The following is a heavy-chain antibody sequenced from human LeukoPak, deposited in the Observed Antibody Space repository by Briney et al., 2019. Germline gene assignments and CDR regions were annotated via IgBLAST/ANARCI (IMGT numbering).Heavy chain of an antibody. CDR3: ARGVKYYDSSGPWGY. V-gene: IGHV4-34*01. D-gene: IGHD3-22*01. Sequence: PSETLSLTCAVYGGSFSGYYWSWIRQPPGKGLEWIGEINHSGSTNYNPSLKSRVTISVDTSKNQFSLKLSSVTAADTAVYYCARGVKYYDSSGPWGYWGQETLVTVSS. CDR2: INHSGST. J-gene: IGHJ4*02. CDR1: GGSFSGYY.